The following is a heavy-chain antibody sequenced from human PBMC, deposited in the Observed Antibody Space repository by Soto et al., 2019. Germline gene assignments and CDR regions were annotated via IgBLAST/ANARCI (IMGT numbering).Heavy chain of an antibody. CDR1: GYSFAGDW. CDR2: IDPSDSQT. CDR3: ARYCAYDSIYYCSSDRLDY. V-gene: IGHV5-10-1*01. D-gene: IGHD3-22*01. Sequence: PGESLKISCKGSGYSFAGDWITWVRQKPGKGLEWMGRIDPSDSQTYYSPSFRGHVTISVTKSITTVFLQWSSLRASDTAVYYCARYCAYDSIYYCSSDRLDYCGQGTLVTVSS. J-gene: IGHJ4*02.